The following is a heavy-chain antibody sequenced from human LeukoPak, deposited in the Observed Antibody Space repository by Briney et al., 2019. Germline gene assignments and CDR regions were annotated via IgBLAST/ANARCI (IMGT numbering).Heavy chain of an antibody. D-gene: IGHD2-8*01. Sequence: GGSLRLSCAASGFTFSSYGMNWVRQAPGKGLEWVSSTSSSSSYIYYADSVKGRFTISRDNAKNSLYLQMNSLRAEDTAVYYCARDEEGYCTNGVCYTFDYWGQGTLVTVSS. CDR2: TSSSSSYI. CDR3: ARDEEGYCTNGVCYTFDY. J-gene: IGHJ4*02. V-gene: IGHV3-21*01. CDR1: GFTFSSYG.